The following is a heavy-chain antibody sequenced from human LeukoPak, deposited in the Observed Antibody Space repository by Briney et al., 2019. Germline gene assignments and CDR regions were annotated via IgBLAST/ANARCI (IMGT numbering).Heavy chain of an antibody. CDR1: GFTFSSYS. CDR2: ISSSSSTI. CDR3: AKEILRFGELFPDY. Sequence: GGSLRLSCAASGFTFSSYSMNWVRQAPGKGLEWVSSISSSSSTIYYADSVKGRFTISRDNSKNTLYLQMNSLRAEDMAVYYCAKEILRFGELFPDYWGQGTLVTVSS. D-gene: IGHD3-10*01. V-gene: IGHV3-48*01. J-gene: IGHJ4*02.